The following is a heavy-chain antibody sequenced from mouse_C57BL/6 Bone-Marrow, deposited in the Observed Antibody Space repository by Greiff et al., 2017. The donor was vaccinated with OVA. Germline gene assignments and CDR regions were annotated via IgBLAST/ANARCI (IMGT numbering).Heavy chain of an antibody. V-gene: IGHV3-6*01. CDR1: GYSITSGYY. Sequence: DVKLQESGPGLVKPSQSLSLTCSVTGYSITSGYYWNWIRQFPGNKLEWMGYISYDGSNNYNPSLKNRISITRDTSKNQFFLKLNSVTTEDTATYYCARDHRDFDYWGQGTTLTVSS. CDR2: ISYDGSN. CDR3: ARDHRDFDY. D-gene: IGHD3-1*01. J-gene: IGHJ2*01.